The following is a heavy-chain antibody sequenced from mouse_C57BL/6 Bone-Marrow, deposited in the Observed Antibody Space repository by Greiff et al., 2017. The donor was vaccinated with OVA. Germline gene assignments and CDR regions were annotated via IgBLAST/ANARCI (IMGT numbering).Heavy chain of an antibody. CDR3: ARYFDY. CDR1: GYTFTSYG. Sequence: EVQLQQSGAELVRPGSSVKMSCKTSGYTFTSYGINWVKQRPGQGLEWIGYIYIGTGYTEYNEKFKGKATLTSDTSSSTAYMQLSSLTSEDSAIYVCARYFDYWGQGTTLTVSS. J-gene: IGHJ2*01. V-gene: IGHV1-58*01. CDR2: IYIGTGYT.